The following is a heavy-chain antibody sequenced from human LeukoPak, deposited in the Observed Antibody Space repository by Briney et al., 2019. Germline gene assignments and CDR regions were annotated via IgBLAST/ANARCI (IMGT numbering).Heavy chain of an antibody. Sequence: GGSLRLSCTASGFTFGDYAMSWFRQAPGKGLEWVANIKQDGSEKYYVDSVKGRFTISRDNAKNSLYLQMNSLRAEDTAVYYCARDRPIYYDSSGYDYWGQGTLVTVSS. CDR2: IKQDGSEK. D-gene: IGHD3-22*01. CDR3: ARDRPIYYDSSGYDY. J-gene: IGHJ4*02. V-gene: IGHV3-7*01. CDR1: GFTFGDYA.